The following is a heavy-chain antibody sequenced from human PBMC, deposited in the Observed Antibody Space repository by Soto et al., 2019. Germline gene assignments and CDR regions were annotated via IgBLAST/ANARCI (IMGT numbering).Heavy chain of an antibody. D-gene: IGHD1-26*01. V-gene: IGHV1-18*04. CDR2: INVDNGET. J-gene: IGHJ5*02. CDR3: AGWISGVYSDLFDP. Sequence: QVQLVQSGAEVKKPGASVKVSCKASGYNFMRYGFTWVRQAPGQGLEWMGWINVDNGETKYPQKIQGRVTMTTETSTSPVYMELRSLTSDDTAVYYCAGWISGVYSDLFDPWGHGPLVTVSS. CDR1: GYNFMRYG.